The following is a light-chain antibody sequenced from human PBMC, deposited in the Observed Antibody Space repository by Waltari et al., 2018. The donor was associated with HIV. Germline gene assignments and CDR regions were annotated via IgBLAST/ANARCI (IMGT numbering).Light chain of an antibody. Sequence: QSVLTQPPSVSGAPGQRVTISCTGTNSNIGAGYGVHWYQHLPGAAPKLLIYDINNRPSGVHDRFSGSKSGTSASLAITGLQVEDEGDYFCQSYDSSLNVIFGGGTKLTVL. CDR1: NSNIGAGYG. CDR3: QSYDSSLNVI. V-gene: IGLV1-40*01. J-gene: IGLJ2*01. CDR2: DIN.